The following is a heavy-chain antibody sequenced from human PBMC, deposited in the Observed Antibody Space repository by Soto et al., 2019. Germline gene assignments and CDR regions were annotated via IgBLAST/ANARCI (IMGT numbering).Heavy chain of an antibody. D-gene: IGHD3-3*01. Sequence: SVKVSCKASGGTFSSYAISWVRQAPGQGLEWMGGIIPIFGTANYAQKFQGRVTITADESTSTAYMELSSLRSEDTAVYYCARVGVAGITIFGVAAQPYGMDVWGQGTTVTVSS. J-gene: IGHJ6*02. CDR3: ARVGVAGITIFGVAAQPYGMDV. V-gene: IGHV1-69*13. CDR2: IIPIFGTA. CDR1: GGTFSSYA.